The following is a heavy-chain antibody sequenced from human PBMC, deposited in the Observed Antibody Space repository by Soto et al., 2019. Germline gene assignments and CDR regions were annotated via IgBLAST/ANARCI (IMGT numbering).Heavy chain of an antibody. CDR2: INAGNGNT. CDR3: AGGYCSGGSCPVYYQH. V-gene: IGHV1-3*01. J-gene: IGHJ1*01. CDR1: GYTFTSYA. Sequence: QVQLVQSGAEVKKPGASVKVSCKASGYTFTSYAMHWVRQAPGQRLEWMGWINAGNGNTKYSQKFQGRVTITRDTSASTGYIELSSLRSEDTAVYYCAGGYCSGGSCPVYYQHWGQGTLVTVSS. D-gene: IGHD2-15*01.